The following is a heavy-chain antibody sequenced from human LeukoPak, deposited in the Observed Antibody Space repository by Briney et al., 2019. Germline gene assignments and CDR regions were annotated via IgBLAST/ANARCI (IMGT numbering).Heavy chain of an antibody. CDR3: ARDHNYDILTGYLPEWYFDL. V-gene: IGHV4-4*07. CDR2: IYTSGST. CDR1: GGSISSYY. Sequence: SETLSLTCTVSGGSISSYYWGWIRQPAGKGLEWIGRIYTSGSTNYNPSLKSRVTMSVDTSKNQFSLKLSSVTAADTAVYYCARDHNYDILTGYLPEWYFDLWGRGTLVTVSS. D-gene: IGHD3-9*01. J-gene: IGHJ2*01.